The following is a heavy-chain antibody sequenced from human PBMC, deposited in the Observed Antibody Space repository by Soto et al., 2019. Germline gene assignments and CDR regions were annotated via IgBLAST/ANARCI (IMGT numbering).Heavy chain of an antibody. Sequence: DSVKVSCKASGYSFSTFPMHWVRQAPGQNLEWMGWINAANGDTGYSQNFQGRVTITRDTTASTAYMELSGLRSEDTAVYYCARQDYYGSGSYHFDYWGQGTLVTLSS. CDR3: ARQDYYGSGSYHFDY. J-gene: IGHJ4*02. CDR1: GYSFSTFP. V-gene: IGHV1-3*01. CDR2: INAANGDT. D-gene: IGHD3-10*01.